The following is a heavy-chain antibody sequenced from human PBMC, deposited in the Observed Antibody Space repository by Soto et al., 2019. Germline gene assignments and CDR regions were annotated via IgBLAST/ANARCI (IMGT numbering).Heavy chain of an antibody. D-gene: IGHD6-13*01. J-gene: IGHJ4*01. CDR3: ARSDLSSSDTLSFDY. CDR1: GFTFSSYE. CDR2: ISSSGTTI. V-gene: IGHV3-48*03. Sequence: PGGALRLSCAASGFTFSSYEMNWVRQAPGKGLEWVSHISSSGTTIYYADYVKGRFTISRDNAKNSLYLQINSLSAEDTAVFYCARSDLSSSDTLSFDYWGHGTLVTVSS.